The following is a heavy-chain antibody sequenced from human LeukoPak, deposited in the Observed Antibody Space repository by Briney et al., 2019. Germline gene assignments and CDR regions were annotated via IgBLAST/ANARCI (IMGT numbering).Heavy chain of an antibody. V-gene: IGHV4-38-2*01. CDR2: IYHNGNT. CDR1: GYSIRSGYY. J-gene: IGHJ4*02. CDR3: ARSDGYSRLDY. Sequence: PSETLSLTCAVSGYSIRSGYYWGWIRQPPGKALEWIGRIYHNGNTYYNPSLKSRVTISIDLSKNQFSLKLSSVTAADTALYYCARSDGYSRLDYWGQGILVTVSS. D-gene: IGHD2-21*01.